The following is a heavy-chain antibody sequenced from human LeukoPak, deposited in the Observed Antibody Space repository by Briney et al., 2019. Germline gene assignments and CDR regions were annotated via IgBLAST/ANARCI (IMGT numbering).Heavy chain of an antibody. D-gene: IGHD2-2*01. CDR1: GYTFTGYY. CDR3: AREGCSSTSCYPAPNWFDP. Sequence: ASVKVSCKASGYTFTGYYMHWVRQALGQGLEWMGWINPNSGGTNYAQKFQGRVTMTRDTSISTAYMELSRLRSDDTAVYYCAREGCSSTSCYPAPNWFDPWGQGTLVTVSS. V-gene: IGHV1-2*02. CDR2: INPNSGGT. J-gene: IGHJ5*02.